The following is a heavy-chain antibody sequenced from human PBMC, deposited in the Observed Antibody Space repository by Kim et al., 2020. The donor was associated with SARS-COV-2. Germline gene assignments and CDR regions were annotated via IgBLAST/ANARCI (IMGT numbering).Heavy chain of an antibody. D-gene: IGHD5-12*01. CDR2: IVVGSGNT. J-gene: IGHJ6*01. V-gene: IGHV1-58*01. CDR1: RFTFTSSA. Sequence: SVKVSCKASRFTFTSSAVQWVRQARGQRLEWIGWIVVGSGNTNYAQKFQERVTITRDMSTSTAYMELSSLRSEDTAVHYCAADPLHSGYVPYYYGMDVW. CDR3: AADPLHSGYVPYYYGMDV.